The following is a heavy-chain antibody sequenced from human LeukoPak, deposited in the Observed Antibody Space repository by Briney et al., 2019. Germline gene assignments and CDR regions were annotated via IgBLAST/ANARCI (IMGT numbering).Heavy chain of an antibody. CDR3: ARGGDAENDILTGLGYYFDY. J-gene: IGHJ4*02. D-gene: IGHD3-9*01. CDR2: IYYSGST. CDR1: GGSISSYY. V-gene: IGHV4-59*12. Sequence: SETLSLTCTVSGGSISSYYWSWIRQPPGKGLEWIGYIYYSGSTNYNPSLKSRVTISVDTSKNQFSLKLSSVTAADTAVYYCARGGDAENDILTGLGYYFDYWGQGTLVTVSS.